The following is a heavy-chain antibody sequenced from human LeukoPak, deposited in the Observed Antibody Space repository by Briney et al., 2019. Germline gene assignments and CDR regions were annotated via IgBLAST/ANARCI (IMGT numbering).Heavy chain of an antibody. Sequence: GGSLRLSCAGSGFIFSSTWMHWVRQAPGEGLVWVSRINSDGSTINYADSVKGRLTISRDNAKNTLYLQMNSLRVEDAALYFCATAGNYRFDYWGQGTLVTVSS. J-gene: IGHJ4*02. CDR1: GFIFSSTW. V-gene: IGHV3-74*01. D-gene: IGHD1-7*01. CDR3: ATAGNYRFDY. CDR2: INSDGSTI.